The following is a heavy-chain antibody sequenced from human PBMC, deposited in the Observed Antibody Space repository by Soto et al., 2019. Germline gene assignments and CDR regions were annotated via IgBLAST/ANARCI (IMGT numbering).Heavy chain of an antibody. CDR2: IIPIFGTA. CDR3: ARDVVHYYDSSGSFDY. Sequence: GASVKVSCKASGGTFSSYAISWVRQAPGQGLEWMGGIIPIFGTANYAQKFQGRVTITADESTSTAYMELSSLRSEDTAVYYCARDVVHYYDSSGSFDYWGQGTLVTVYS. V-gene: IGHV1-69*13. CDR1: GGTFSSYA. D-gene: IGHD3-22*01. J-gene: IGHJ4*02.